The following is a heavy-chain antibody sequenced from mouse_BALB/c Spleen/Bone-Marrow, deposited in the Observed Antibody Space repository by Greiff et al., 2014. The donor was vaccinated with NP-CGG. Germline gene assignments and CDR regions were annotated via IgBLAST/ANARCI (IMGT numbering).Heavy chain of an antibody. CDR3: ARGRIYYDYDVGDY. D-gene: IGHD2-4*01. V-gene: IGHV5-4*02. Sequence: DVHLVESGGGLVKPGGSLKLSCAASGFTFSDYYMYWVRQTPEKRLEWVATISDGGSYTYYPDSVKGRFTIYRDNAKNNLYLQMSSLKSEDTAMYYCARGRIYYDYDVGDYWGQGTTLTVSS. CDR2: ISDGGSYT. J-gene: IGHJ2*01. CDR1: GFTFSDYY.